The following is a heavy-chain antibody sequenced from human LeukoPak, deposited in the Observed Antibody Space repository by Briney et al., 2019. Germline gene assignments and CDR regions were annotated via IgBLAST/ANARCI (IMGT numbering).Heavy chain of an antibody. CDR1: GYTFTSYG. J-gene: IGHJ4*02. D-gene: IGHD2-15*01. V-gene: IGHV1-18*01. CDR2: ISAYNGNT. CDR3: ARVGAYCSGISCLDY. Sequence: ASVKVSCKASGYTFTSYGISWVRQAPGQGLEWMGWISAYNGNTDHAHNFQGRDTMTTDTSTNTAYMELRSLESDDTAVYYCARVGAYCSGISCLDYWGQGTLVTVSS.